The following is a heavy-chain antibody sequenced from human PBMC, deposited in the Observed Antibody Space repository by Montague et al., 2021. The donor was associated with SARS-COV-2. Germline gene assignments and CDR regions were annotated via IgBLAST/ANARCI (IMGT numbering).Heavy chain of an antibody. CDR2: ISRSGDST. CDR1: GFTFDGYG. D-gene: IGHD3-10*01. Sequence: SLRLSCAVSGFTFDGYGMSWVRQVPGKGLEWVSGISRSGDSTAYADSVKGRFFISRDNAKNTLYLQMNSLRVEDTAFYHCSRGGGMSRGVVDFWGQGILVSVSS. J-gene: IGHJ4*02. V-gene: IGHV3-20*01. CDR3: SRGGGMSRGVVDF.